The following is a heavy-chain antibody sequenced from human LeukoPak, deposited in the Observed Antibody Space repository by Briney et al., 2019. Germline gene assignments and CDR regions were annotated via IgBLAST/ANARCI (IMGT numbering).Heavy chain of an antibody. V-gene: IGHV1-2*02. CDR1: GYTFTGYY. D-gene: IGHD1-26*01. CDR3: AREGYQWELLRSGWYFDL. Sequence: ASVKVSCKASGYTFTGYYMHWVRQAPGQGLEWMGWINPNSGGTNYAQKFQGRVTMTRDTSISTAYMELSRLRSDDTAVYYCAREGYQWELLRSGWYFDLWGRGTLVTVSS. J-gene: IGHJ2*01. CDR2: INPNSGGT.